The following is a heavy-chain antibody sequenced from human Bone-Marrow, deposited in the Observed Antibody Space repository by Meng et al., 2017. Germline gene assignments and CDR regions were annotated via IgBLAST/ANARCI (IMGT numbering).Heavy chain of an antibody. V-gene: IGHV4-34*01. Sequence: QVQLQQWGAGLLKPSATLSLTCAVYGGSFSGYYWSWIRQPPGKGLEGIGEINHSGSTNYNPSLKSRVTISVDTSKNQFSLKLSSVTAADTAVYYCARGPPDCSSTSCYALDAFDIWGQGTMVTVSS. CDR1: GGSFSGYY. D-gene: IGHD2-2*01. J-gene: IGHJ3*02. CDR2: INHSGST. CDR3: ARGPPDCSSTSCYALDAFDI.